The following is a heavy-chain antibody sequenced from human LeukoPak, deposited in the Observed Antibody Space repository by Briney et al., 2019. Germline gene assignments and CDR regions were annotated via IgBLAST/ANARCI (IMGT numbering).Heavy chain of an antibody. CDR2: ISYDGSNK. CDR3: VGGDSREY. CDR1: GFTFSSYA. Sequence: GRSLRLSCAASGFTFSSYAMHWVRQAPGKGLEWVAVISYDGSNKYYADSVRGRFTISRDNAENSLYVQMTSLRAEDTAVDYCVGGDSREYWGQGTLVTVSS. D-gene: IGHD3-22*01. J-gene: IGHJ4*02. V-gene: IGHV3-30*07.